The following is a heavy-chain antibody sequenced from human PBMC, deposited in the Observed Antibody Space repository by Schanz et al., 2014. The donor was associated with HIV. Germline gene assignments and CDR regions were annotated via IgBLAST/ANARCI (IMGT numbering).Heavy chain of an antibody. Sequence: EVHLVESGGGLVTPGESLKISCAASGFTFSSFNMNWPPHAPETGLARLSSISSTSSSIYYASSVRGRFSISRDNAKNSLFLQMTSLGDDDTAVYYCARGDPYYFDNSGPGMLDTVSP. J-gene: IGHJ4*02. CDR3: ARGDPYYFDN. CDR2: ISSTSSSI. CDR1: GFTFSSFN. V-gene: IGHV3-21*01.